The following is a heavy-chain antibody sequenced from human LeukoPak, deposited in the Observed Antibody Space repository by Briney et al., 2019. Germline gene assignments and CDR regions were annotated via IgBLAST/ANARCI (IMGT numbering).Heavy chain of an antibody. CDR1: GFTFSSYA. CDR3: ARGSTYCGGDCSVSY. CDR2: IKTDGSST. V-gene: IGHV3-74*01. Sequence: RTGGSLRLSCAASGFTFSSYAMSWVRQAPGKGLVWVSRIKTDGSSTSYADSVKGRFTISRDNAKNTLFLQMNSLRPEDTAVYYCARGSTYCGGDCSVSYWGQGTLVTVSS. J-gene: IGHJ4*02. D-gene: IGHD2-21*01.